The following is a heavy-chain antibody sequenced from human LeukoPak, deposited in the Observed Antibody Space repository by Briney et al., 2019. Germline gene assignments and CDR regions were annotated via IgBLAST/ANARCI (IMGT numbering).Heavy chain of an antibody. J-gene: IGHJ3*02. D-gene: IGHD2-2*01. V-gene: IGHV4-59*12. CDR3: ARSGYCSSTSCPFYI. CDR2: IYYSGST. Sequence: GSLRLSWAASGFTFSSYPMHWVRQPPGKGLEWIGNIYYSGSTYYNPSLKSRVTISVDTSRNQFSLQLTSVTAADTAVYYCARSGYCSSTSCPFYIWGQGTMVTVSS. CDR1: GFTFSSYP.